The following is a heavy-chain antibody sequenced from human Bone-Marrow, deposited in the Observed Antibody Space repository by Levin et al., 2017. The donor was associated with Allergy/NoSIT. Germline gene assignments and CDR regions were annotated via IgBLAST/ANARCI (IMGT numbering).Heavy chain of an antibody. D-gene: IGHD2-2*01. Sequence: ASVKVSCKASGYTFTSYDINWVRQATGQGLEWMGWMNPNSGNTGYAQKFQGRVTMTRNTSISTAYMELSSLRSEDTAVYYCARLPRVPAAIGSAVGIDYWGQGTLVTVSS. CDR3: ARLPRVPAAIGSAVGIDY. J-gene: IGHJ4*02. CDR1: GYTFTSYD. CDR2: MNPNSGNT. V-gene: IGHV1-8*01.